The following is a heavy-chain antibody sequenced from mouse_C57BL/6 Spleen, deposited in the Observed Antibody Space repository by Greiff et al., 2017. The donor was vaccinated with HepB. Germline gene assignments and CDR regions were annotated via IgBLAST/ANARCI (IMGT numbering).Heavy chain of an antibody. CDR2: IYPGSGNT. CDR3: ARAYYGTKSYFDY. J-gene: IGHJ2*01. V-gene: IGHV1-84*01. Sequence: QLKQSGPELVKPGASVKISCKASGYTFTDYYINWVKQRPGQGLKWIGWIYPGSGNTKYNEKFKGKATLTVDTSSSTAYMQLSSLTSEDSAVYFCARAYYGTKSYFDYWGQGTTLTVSS. D-gene: IGHD1-1*01. CDR1: GYTFTDYY.